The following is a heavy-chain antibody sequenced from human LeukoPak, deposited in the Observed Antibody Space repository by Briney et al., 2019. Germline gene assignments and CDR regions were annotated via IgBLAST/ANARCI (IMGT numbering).Heavy chain of an antibody. CDR2: INPSGGST. Sequence: ASVKVSCKASGYTFTSYYMHWVRQAPGQGLEWMGIINPSGGSTSYAQKFQGRVTMTRDTSTSTVYMELSSLRSEDTAVHYCARDDYDSSGYPYGMDVWGQGTTVTVSS. CDR1: GYTFTSYY. V-gene: IGHV1-46*01. CDR3: ARDDYDSSGYPYGMDV. J-gene: IGHJ6*02. D-gene: IGHD3-22*01.